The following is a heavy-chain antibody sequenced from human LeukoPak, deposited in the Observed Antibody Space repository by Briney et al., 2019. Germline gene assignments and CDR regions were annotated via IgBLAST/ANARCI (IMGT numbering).Heavy chain of an antibody. CDR2: ISGSGGTI. Sequence: GGSLRLSCAASGFTFSSYWMSWVRQAPGKGLEWVSAISGSGGTIYYADSVKGRFTISRDNAKNSLYLQMNSLRAGDTAVYYCARTIEMATISYFDYWGQGTLVTVSS. J-gene: IGHJ4*02. D-gene: IGHD5-24*01. CDR1: GFTFSSYW. CDR3: ARTIEMATISYFDY. V-gene: IGHV3-48*04.